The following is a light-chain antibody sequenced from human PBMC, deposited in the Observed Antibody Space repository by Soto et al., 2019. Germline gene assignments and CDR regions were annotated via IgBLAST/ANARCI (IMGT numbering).Light chain of an antibody. CDR1: SSDVGGYNS. J-gene: IGLJ3*02. V-gene: IGLV2-14*01. Sequence: QSALTQPASVSGSPGQSITISCTGTSSDVGGYNSVCWHQQHPGKAPKLMIYEVSNRPSGVSDRFSASKSGNTASLTISGLLADDEADYYCSSFTRSNTWVFGGGTMLTVL. CDR2: EVS. CDR3: SSFTRSNTWV.